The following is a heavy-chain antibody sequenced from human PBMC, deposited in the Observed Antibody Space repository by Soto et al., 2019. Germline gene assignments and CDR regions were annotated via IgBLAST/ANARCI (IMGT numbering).Heavy chain of an antibody. J-gene: IGHJ4*02. CDR2: IYPGDSDT. V-gene: IGHV5-51*03. Sequence: EVQLVQSGAEVKKPGESLKISCRASGYNFTNYWLAWVRQMSGKGLEWMGLIYPGDSDTRYRPSFQGQVTISADKSISTAYLQWSSLKASDTAMYYCARRGYSGYEGAWFDYWGQGTLVTVSS. CDR3: ARRGYSGYEGAWFDY. CDR1: GYNFTNYW. D-gene: IGHD5-12*01.